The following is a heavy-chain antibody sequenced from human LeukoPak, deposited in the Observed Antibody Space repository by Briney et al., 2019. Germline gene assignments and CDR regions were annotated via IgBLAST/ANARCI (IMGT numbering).Heavy chain of an antibody. Sequence: SETLSLTCAVPGGSIDGGVYSWNWIRQPPGKGLEWLGYIFHTGHTYYSPSLKSRLTISVDRSKNQFPLKLSSLTAADTAMYFCARGYSDYPYFFDSWGQGALVTVSS. CDR3: ARGYSDYPYFFDS. V-gene: IGHV4-30-2*01. CDR2: IFHTGHT. CDR1: GGSIDGGVYS. J-gene: IGHJ4*02. D-gene: IGHD5-12*01.